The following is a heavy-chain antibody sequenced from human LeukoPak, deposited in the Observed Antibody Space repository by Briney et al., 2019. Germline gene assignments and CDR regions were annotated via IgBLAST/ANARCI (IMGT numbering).Heavy chain of an antibody. CDR2: INPNSGGT. V-gene: IGHV1-2*02. CDR3: ARHTINWFDP. CDR1: GYTFTDYY. D-gene: IGHD5-24*01. Sequence: GASVKVSCKASGYTFTDYYMHWVRQAPGQGLEWMGWINPNSGGTNYAQKFQGRVSMTRDTSISTAYMELSRLRSDDTAVYYCARHTINWFDPWGQGVLVTVSS. J-gene: IGHJ5*02.